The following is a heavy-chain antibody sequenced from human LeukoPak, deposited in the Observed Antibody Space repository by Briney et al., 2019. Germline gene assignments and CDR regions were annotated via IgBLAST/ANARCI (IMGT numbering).Heavy chain of an antibody. Sequence: SETLSLTCAVYGGSFSGYYWSWIRQPPGKGLEWIGEINHSGSTNYNPSLKSRVTISVDTSKNQFSLKLSSVTAADTAVYYCARGGIHVGGYCSGGSCYAYWGQGTLVTVSS. CDR1: GGSFSGYY. CDR3: ARGGIHVGGYCSGGSCYAY. V-gene: IGHV4-34*01. J-gene: IGHJ4*02. D-gene: IGHD2-15*01. CDR2: INHSGST.